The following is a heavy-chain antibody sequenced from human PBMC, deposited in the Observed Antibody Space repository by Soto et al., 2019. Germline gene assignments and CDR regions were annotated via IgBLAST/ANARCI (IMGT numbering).Heavy chain of an antibody. CDR1: GLTFSDHY. Sequence: EVQLVESGGGLVQPGGSLRLSCAVSGLTFSDHYMGWVRQAPGKGLDWVGRIRDKVHSYTTQYAASVKGRFTISRDDSRNSLYLQMNSLKMADKAVFYCVSLWSVTGSKDYWGRGTLVTVSS. J-gene: IGHJ4*02. D-gene: IGHD1-20*01. V-gene: IGHV3-72*01. CDR2: IRDKVHSYTT. CDR3: VSLWSVTGSKDY.